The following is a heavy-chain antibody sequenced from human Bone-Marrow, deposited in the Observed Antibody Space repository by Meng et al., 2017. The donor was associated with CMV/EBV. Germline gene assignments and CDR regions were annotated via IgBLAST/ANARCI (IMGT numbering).Heavy chain of an antibody. D-gene: IGHD6-13*01. Sequence: ETLSLTCAASGFTFSLYWIHWVRRAPGKGLEWVSSISSSSSYIYYADSVKGRFTISRDNAKNSLYLQMNSLRAEDTAVYYCAREIAAALPTWGQGTLVTASS. CDR1: GFTFSLYW. J-gene: IGHJ5*02. CDR3: AREIAAALPT. CDR2: ISSSSSYI. V-gene: IGHV3-21*01.